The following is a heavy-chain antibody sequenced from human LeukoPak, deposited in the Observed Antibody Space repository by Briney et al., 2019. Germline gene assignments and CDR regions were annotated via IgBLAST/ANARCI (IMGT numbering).Heavy chain of an antibody. V-gene: IGHV3-23*01. CDR2: ISGSGGST. J-gene: IGHJ4*02. CDR1: GFTFSSYA. Sequence: PGGSLRLSCVACGFTFSSYAMSWVRQAPGKGLEWVSAISGSGGSTYYADSVKGRFTISRDNSKNTLYLQMNSLRAEDTAVYYCAKGTPQYSSSWYYFDYWGQGTLVTVSS. D-gene: IGHD6-13*01. CDR3: AKGTPQYSSSWYYFDY.